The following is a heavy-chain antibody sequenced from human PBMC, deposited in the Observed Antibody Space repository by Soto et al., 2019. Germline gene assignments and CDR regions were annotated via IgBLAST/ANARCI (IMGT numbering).Heavy chain of an antibody. CDR3: ARVRRGYSYGNLRGMGSAFDI. V-gene: IGHV3-11*01. CDR2: ISSSGSTI. Sequence: LRLSCAASGFTFSDYYMSRIRQPPGKGLEWVSYISSSGSTIYYADSVKGRFTISRDNAKNSLYVQMTSLRAEDTAVYYCARVRRGYSYGNLRGMGSAFDIWGQGTMVTVSS. D-gene: IGHD5-18*01. J-gene: IGHJ3*02. CDR1: GFTFSDYY.